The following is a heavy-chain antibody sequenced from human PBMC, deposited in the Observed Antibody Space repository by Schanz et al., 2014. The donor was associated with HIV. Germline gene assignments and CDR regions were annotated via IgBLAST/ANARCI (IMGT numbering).Heavy chain of an antibody. CDR3: AKGQDWPGPQLDH. CDR2: INPNSGGT. Sequence: QVHLVQSGAEVKKPGASVKVSCKASGYTFTDYYMHWVRQAPGQGLEWMGWINPNSGGTHYAQNFQGRVTLTTDTSTNTAYMELRSLRSDDTAVYYCAKGQDWPGPQLDHWGHGSLVIVSS. V-gene: IGHV1-2*02. J-gene: IGHJ4*03. CDR1: GYTFTDYY. D-gene: IGHD3-9*01.